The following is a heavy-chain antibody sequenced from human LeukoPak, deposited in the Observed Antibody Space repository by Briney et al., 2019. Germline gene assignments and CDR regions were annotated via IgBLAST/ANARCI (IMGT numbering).Heavy chain of an antibody. CDR1: GFTFGIYG. CDR2: ITGSGDNT. J-gene: IGHJ3*02. V-gene: IGHV3-23*01. CDR3: ARGDGYPPRAFDI. Sequence: GGSLRLSCAASGFTFGIYGMNWVRQAPGKGLEWVSAITGSGDNTYYAASVKGRFTISRDNSKNTLYLQMNSLRAEDTAVYYCARGDGYPPRAFDIWGQGTMVTVSS. D-gene: IGHD5-24*01.